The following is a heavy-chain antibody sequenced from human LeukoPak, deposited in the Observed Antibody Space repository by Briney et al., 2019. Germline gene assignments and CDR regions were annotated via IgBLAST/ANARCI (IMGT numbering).Heavy chain of an antibody. CDR3: ARDHSYSLSYYYYMDV. D-gene: IGHD5-18*01. CDR1: GYTFTGYY. Sequence: GASVKVSCKASGYTFTGYYMHWVRQAPGQGLEWMGWINPNSGGTNYAQKFQGRVTMSRDTFISTAYMELSRLRSDEPAVYYCARDHSYSLSYYYYMDVWGKGTTVTVSS. J-gene: IGHJ6*03. CDR2: INPNSGGT. V-gene: IGHV1-2*02.